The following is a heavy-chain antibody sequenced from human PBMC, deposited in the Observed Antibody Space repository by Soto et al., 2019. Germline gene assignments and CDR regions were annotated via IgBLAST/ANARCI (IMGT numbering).Heavy chain of an antibody. V-gene: IGHV3-30-3*01. CDR1: GFTFSSYA. Sequence: QVQLVESGGGVVQPGRSLRLSCAASGFTFSSYAMHWVRQAPGKGLEWVAVISYDGSNKYYADSVKGRFTISRDNSKNALSQQMTSLRAKDKAVYYCAREGTAVTTGGYYGMDVWGQGTTVTVSS. CDR2: ISYDGSNK. D-gene: IGHD4-17*01. CDR3: AREGTAVTTGGYYGMDV. J-gene: IGHJ6*02.